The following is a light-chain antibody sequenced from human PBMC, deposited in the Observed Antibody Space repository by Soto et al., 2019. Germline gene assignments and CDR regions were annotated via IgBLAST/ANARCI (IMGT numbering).Light chain of an antibody. Sequence: QSVLTQPPSVSGAPGQRVTIRCTGSSXNIGAGYDVHWYQQLPGTAPKLLIYGNNNRPSGVPDRFSGSTSGTSASLAITGLQAEDEFDYCCQSYHRHLSGSHVFGTGTKVAVL. J-gene: IGLJ1*01. CDR3: QSYHRHLSGSHV. CDR2: GNN. CDR1: SXNIGAGYD. V-gene: IGLV1-40*01.